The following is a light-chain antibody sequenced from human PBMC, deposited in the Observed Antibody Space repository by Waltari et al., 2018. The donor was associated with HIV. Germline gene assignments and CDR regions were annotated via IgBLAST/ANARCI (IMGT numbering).Light chain of an antibody. V-gene: IGKV4-1*01. Sequence: DIVMTQSPDSLAVSLGERATINCKSTQSLLYRSTNKDYVAWYQQKPGQPPKLLIYWASIRESGVPDRYSGSGSGTDFTLTISSLQAEDVAVYYCQQYYSKPPTFGHGTKVEI. CDR3: QQYYSKPPT. J-gene: IGKJ1*01. CDR2: WAS. CDR1: QSLLYRSTNKDY.